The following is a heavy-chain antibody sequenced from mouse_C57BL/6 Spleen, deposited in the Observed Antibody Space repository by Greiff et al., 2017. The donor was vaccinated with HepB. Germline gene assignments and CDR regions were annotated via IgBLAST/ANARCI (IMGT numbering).Heavy chain of an antibody. J-gene: IGHJ4*01. CDR2: INPSSGYT. V-gene: IGHV1-4*01. Sequence: VQLQQSGAELARPGASVKMSCKASGYTFTSYTMHWVKQRPGQGLEWIGNINPSSGYTKYNQKFKDKATLTADKSSSTAYMQLSSLTSEDSAVYYCAREGFTTVVAEDYYAMDYWGQGTSVTVSS. CDR1: GYTFTSYT. D-gene: IGHD1-1*01. CDR3: AREGFTTVVAEDYYAMDY.